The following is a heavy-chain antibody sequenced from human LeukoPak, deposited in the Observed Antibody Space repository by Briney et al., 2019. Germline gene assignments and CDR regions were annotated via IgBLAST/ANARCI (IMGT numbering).Heavy chain of an antibody. CDR3: AKDQRVVQYYYYYGMDV. Sequence: GGSLRLSCAASGFTFSSYAMHWVRQAPGKGLEWVAVISYDGSNKYYADSVKGRFTISRDNSKNTLYLQMNSLRAEDTAVYYCAKDQRVVQYYYYYGMDVWGKGTTVTVSS. J-gene: IGHJ6*04. CDR2: ISYDGSNK. D-gene: IGHD2-15*01. V-gene: IGHV3-30*04. CDR1: GFTFSSYA.